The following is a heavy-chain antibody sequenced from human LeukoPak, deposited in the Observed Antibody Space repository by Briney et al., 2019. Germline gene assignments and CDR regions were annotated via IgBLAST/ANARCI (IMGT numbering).Heavy chain of an antibody. CDR2: IWYDGSNK. CDR3: AREQYYDSSGLDY. J-gene: IGHJ4*02. D-gene: IGHD3-22*01. Sequence: GRSLRLSCAASGFTFSSYGMPWVRQAPGKGLEWVAVIWYDGSNKYYADSVKGRFTISRDNSKNTLYLQMNSLRAEDTAAYYCAREQYYDSSGLDYWGQGTLVTVSS. CDR1: GFTFSSYG. V-gene: IGHV3-33*01.